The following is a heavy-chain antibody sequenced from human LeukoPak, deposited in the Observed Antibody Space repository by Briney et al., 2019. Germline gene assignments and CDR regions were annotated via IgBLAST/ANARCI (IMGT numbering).Heavy chain of an antibody. CDR2: IYYSGTT. Sequence: PSETLSLTCTVSGGSFTSGTYYWAWIRQPPGKGLEWIGNIYYSGTTYYNPPLKSRVTISVDTSKNQFSLKLSSVTAADTAVYYCARSATFTPWFFDYWGQGTLVTVSS. D-gene: IGHD5-12*01. CDR1: GGSFTSGTYY. V-gene: IGHV4-39*07. J-gene: IGHJ4*02. CDR3: ARSATFTPWFFDY.